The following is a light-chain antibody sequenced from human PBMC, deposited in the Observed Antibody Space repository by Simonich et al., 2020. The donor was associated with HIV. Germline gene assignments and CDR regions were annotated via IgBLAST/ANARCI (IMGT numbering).Light chain of an antibody. V-gene: IGKV1-8*01. CDR1: QGISSY. CDR3: QQYYSYPLT. Sequence: AIRMTQSPSSLSASIGDRVTITCRASQGISSYLAWYQQEEGKAPKLLIYAASTLQSGVPSRFSSSGSGTDFTLTISLQSEDSATYYCQQYYSYPLTFGGGTKVEIK. CDR2: AAS. J-gene: IGKJ4*01.